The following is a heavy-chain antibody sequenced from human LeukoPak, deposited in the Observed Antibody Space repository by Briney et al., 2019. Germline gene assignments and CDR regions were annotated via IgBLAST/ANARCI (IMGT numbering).Heavy chain of an antibody. CDR3: ARDRSGDSGYDY. J-gene: IGHJ4*02. CDR2: IYHSGST. V-gene: IGHV4-39*07. Sequence: SETLSLTCTVSGGSISSGSYYWSWIRQPAGKGLEWIGSIYHSGSTYYNPSLKSRVTISVDTSKNQFSLKLSSVTAADTAVYYCARDRSGDSGYDYWGQGTLVTVSS. D-gene: IGHD5-12*01. CDR1: GGSISSGSYY.